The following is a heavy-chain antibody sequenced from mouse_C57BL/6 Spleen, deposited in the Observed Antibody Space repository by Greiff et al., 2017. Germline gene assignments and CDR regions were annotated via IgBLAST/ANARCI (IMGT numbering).Heavy chain of an antibody. D-gene: IGHD2-5*01. CDR1: GYTFTGYW. J-gene: IGHJ2*01. CDR3: ASRDSNGYYSLDY. V-gene: IGHV1-9*01. CDR2: IYPGNGST. Sequence: QVQLQQSGAELMKPGASVKLSCKATGYTFTGYWIEWVKQRPGHGLEWIGEIYPGNGSTNYNEKFKGKATLTVDTSSSTAYMQLSSLTTEDSAVYYCASRDSNGYYSLDYWGQGTTLTVSS.